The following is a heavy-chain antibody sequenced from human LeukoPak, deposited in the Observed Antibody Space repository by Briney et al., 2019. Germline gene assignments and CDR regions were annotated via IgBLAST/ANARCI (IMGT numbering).Heavy chain of an antibody. V-gene: IGHV3-23*01. Sequence: SGGPLRLSCAASGFTFSSYAMSWVRQAPGKGLEWVSAISGSGGSTYYADSVKGRFTISRDNSKNTLYLQMNSLRAEDTAVYYCAKRRYDILTVDYWGQGTLVTVSS. CDR2: ISGSGGST. CDR1: GFTFSSYA. J-gene: IGHJ4*02. CDR3: AKRRYDILTVDY. D-gene: IGHD3-9*01.